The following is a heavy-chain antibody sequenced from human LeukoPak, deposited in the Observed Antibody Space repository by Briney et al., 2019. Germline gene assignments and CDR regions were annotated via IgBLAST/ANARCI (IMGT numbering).Heavy chain of an antibody. CDR3: ASFRREGPVDY. D-gene: IGHD1-26*01. V-gene: IGHV4-59*08. CDR2: IYYSGST. J-gene: IGHJ4*02. CDR1: GGSISSYY. Sequence: PSETLSLTCTVSGGSISSYYWSWIRQPPGKGLEWIGYIYYSGSTNYNPSLKSRVTISVDTSKNQFSLKLSSVTAADTAVYYCASFRREGPVDYWGQGTLVTVSS.